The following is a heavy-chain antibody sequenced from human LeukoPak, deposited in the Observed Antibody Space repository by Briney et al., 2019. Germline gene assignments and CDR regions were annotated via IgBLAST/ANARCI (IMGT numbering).Heavy chain of an antibody. V-gene: IGHV1-18*01. CDR1: GYTFTNYA. CDR3: ARGAAGEEASNFGMDV. CDR2: IRANT. Sequence: ASVKVSCKASGYTFTNYAISWVRQAPGKGLESMGWIRANTNSAQKVQGRVTMTTDTSTSTAYMELGSLRSHDTAVYYCARGAAGEEASNFGMDVWGQGTTVTVSS. J-gene: IGHJ6*02. D-gene: IGHD3-16*01.